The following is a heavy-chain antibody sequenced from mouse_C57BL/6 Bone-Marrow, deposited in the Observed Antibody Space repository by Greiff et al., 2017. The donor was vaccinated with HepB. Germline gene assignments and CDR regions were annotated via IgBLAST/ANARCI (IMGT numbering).Heavy chain of an antibody. J-gene: IGHJ4*01. CDR2: IHPSDSDT. CDR1: GYTFTSYW. V-gene: IGHV1-74*01. CDR3: ATLGGTVVATDYAMDY. Sequence: VQLQQSGAELVKPGASVKVSCKASGYTFTSYWMHWVKQRPGQGLEWIGRIHPSDSDTNYNQKFKGKATLTVDKSSSTAYMQLSSLTSEDSAVYYCATLGGTVVATDYAMDYWGQGTSVTVSS. D-gene: IGHD1-1*01.